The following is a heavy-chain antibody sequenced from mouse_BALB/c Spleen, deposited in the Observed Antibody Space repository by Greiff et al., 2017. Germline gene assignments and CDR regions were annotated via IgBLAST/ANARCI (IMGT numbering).Heavy chain of an antibody. J-gene: IGHJ2*01. Sequence: DVQLQESGPGLVKPSQSLSLTCSVTGYSITSGYYWNWIRQFPGNKLEWMGYISYDGSNNYNPSLKNRISITRDTSKNQFFLKLNSVTTEDTATYYCASRGYYGYADYWGQGTTLTVSS. CDR1: GYSITSGYY. CDR3: ASRGYYGYADY. D-gene: IGHD2-2*01. CDR2: ISYDGSN. V-gene: IGHV3-6*02.